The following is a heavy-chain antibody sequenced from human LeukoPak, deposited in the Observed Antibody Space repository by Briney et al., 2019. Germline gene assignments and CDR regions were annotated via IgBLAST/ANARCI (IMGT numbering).Heavy chain of an antibody. J-gene: IGHJ2*01. Sequence: PSETLSLTCTVSGDSVVTYYCSSIRQPPGKGLEWIGYIYDTVITNYNPSLKSRLTISVDTSKNQFPLKLSSVTAADTAVYYCARENSGWSNLYFDLWGRGTPVTVSS. CDR3: ARENSGWSNLYFDL. CDR2: IYDTVIT. D-gene: IGHD6-19*01. V-gene: IGHV4-59*02. CDR1: GDSVVTYY.